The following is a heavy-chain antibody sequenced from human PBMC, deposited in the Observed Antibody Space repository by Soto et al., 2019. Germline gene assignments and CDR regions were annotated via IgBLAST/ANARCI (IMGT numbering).Heavy chain of an antibody. V-gene: IGHV1-69*06. CDR3: ARESPGAVASLGGMDV. Sequence: GASVKVSCKASGGTFSSYAISWVRQAPGQGLEWMGGIIPIFGTANYAQKFQGRVTITADKSTGTAYMELSSLRSEDTAVYYCARESPGAVASLGGMDVWGQGTTVTVSS. CDR2: IIPIFGTA. D-gene: IGHD6-19*01. J-gene: IGHJ6*02. CDR1: GGTFSSYA.